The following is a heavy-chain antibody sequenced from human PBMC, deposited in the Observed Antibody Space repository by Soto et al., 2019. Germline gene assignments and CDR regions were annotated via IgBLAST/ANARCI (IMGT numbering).Heavy chain of an antibody. Sequence: GGSLRLSCAASGFTFSSYAMSWVRQAPGKGLEWVSAISGSGGSTYYADSVKGRFTISRENSKNTLYLQMNSLRAEDTAVYYCAKKEILTIFLNWFDPWGQGTLVTVSS. V-gene: IGHV3-23*01. CDR3: AKKEILTIFLNWFDP. J-gene: IGHJ5*02. CDR1: GFTFSSYA. D-gene: IGHD3-3*01. CDR2: ISGSGGST.